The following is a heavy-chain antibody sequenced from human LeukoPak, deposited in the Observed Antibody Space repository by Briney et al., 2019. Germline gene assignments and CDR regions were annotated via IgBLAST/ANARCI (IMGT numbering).Heavy chain of an antibody. CDR2: INPNSGGT. CDR1: GYTFTGYY. Sequence: ASVKVSCKASGYTFTGYYMHWVRQAPGQGLEWMGWINPNSGGTNYAQKFQGRVTMTRDTSISTAYMELSRLRSDDTAVYYCARGPFGMVATPDAFDIWGQGTMVTVSS. V-gene: IGHV1-2*02. D-gene: IGHD5-12*01. CDR3: ARGPFGMVATPDAFDI. J-gene: IGHJ3*02.